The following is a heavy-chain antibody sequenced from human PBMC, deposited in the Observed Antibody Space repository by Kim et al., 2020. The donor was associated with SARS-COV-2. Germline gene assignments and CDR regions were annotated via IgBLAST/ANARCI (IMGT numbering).Heavy chain of an antibody. CDR3: AREYLAAAGLRIRAFDI. CDR1: GDSVSSNSAA. CDR2: TYYRSKWYN. D-gene: IGHD6-13*01. V-gene: IGHV6-1*01. Sequence: SHTLSLTCAISGDSVSSNSAAWNWIRQSPSRGLEWLGRTYYRSKWYNDYAVSVKSRITINPDTSKNQFSLQLNSVTPEDTAVYYCAREYLAAAGLRIRAFDIWGQGTMGTVSS. J-gene: IGHJ3*02.